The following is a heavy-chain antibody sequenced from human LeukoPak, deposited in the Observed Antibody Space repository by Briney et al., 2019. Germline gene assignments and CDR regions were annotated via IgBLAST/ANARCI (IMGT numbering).Heavy chain of an antibody. CDR2: ISYDGSKK. D-gene: IGHD4-11*01. V-gene: IGHV3-30*04. CDR3: ARDRGMTTNSFDY. J-gene: IGHJ4*02. CDR1: GFPFSSYA. Sequence: GGSLRLSCAASGFPFSSYAMHWVRQAPGKGLEWVTLISYDGSKKYYADSVKGRFTISRDNSKDTLFLQMNSLRSEDTAVYYCARDRGMTTNSFDYWGQGTLVTVSS.